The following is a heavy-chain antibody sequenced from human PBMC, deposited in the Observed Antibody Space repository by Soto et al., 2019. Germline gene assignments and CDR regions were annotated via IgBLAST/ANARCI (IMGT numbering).Heavy chain of an antibody. Sequence: GGSLRLSCAASGFSVSSSYMTWVRQAPGKGLEWVSLIYGGGSTYYADSVKGRFTISRDNSKNTLDLQMDNLRVEDTAVYFCARSTRQYASRSSQGPFDCWGQGTLVTVSS. CDR2: IYGGGST. J-gene: IGHJ4*02. CDR1: GFSVSSSY. D-gene: IGHD3-10*01. V-gene: IGHV3-53*01. CDR3: ARSTRQYASRSSQGPFDC.